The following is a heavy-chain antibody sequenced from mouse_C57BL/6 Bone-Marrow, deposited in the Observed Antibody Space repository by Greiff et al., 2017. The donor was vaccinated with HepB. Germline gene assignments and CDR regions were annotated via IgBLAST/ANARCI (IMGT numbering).Heavy chain of an antibody. CDR3: TEFITTVGASG. CDR2: IRLKSDNYAT. Sequence: EVQLVESGGGLVQPGGSMKLSCVASGFTFSNYWMNWVRQSPEKGLEWVAQIRLKSDNYATHYAESVKGRFTISRDDSKSSVDLQMNNLRAEDTGIYYCTEFITTVGASGWGTGTTVTVSS. CDR1: GFTFSNYW. D-gene: IGHD1-1*01. V-gene: IGHV6-3*01. J-gene: IGHJ1*03.